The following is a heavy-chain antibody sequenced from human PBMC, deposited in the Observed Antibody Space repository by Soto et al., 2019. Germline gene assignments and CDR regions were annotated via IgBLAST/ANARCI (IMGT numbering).Heavy chain of an antibody. CDR2: ISHSGTST. CDR3: AKGSWVHHGSEGGNWLDP. Sequence: EVQLLESGGGLVQPGGSLRLSCAASGVTFSNFAMNWVRQAPGKGLEWVSGISHSGTSTYYADSVKGRFTISRDNSKNTLYLTMNSLRAEDTALYYCAKGSWVHHGSEGGNWLDPWGQGTLVTVSS. D-gene: IGHD3-10*01. V-gene: IGHV3-23*01. J-gene: IGHJ5*02. CDR1: GVTFSNFA.